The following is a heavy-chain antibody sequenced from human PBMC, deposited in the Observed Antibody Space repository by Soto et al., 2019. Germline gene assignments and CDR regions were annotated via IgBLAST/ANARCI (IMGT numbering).Heavy chain of an antibody. D-gene: IGHD2-15*01. CDR1: GGSLSSGGYS. V-gene: IGHV4-30-2*01. CDR2: IYHSGSA. J-gene: IGHJ4*02. Sequence: SETLSLTCAVSGGSLSSGGYSWSWIRQPPGKGLEWIGYIYHSGSAYYNPSLKSRVTISVDRSKNQFSLKLSSVTAADTAVYYCASGYCSGGSCYSAYFDYWGQGTLVTVSS. CDR3: ASGYCSGGSCYSAYFDY.